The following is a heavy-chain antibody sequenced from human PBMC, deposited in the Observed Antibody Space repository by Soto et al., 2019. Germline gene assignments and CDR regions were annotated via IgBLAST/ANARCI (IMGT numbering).Heavy chain of an antibody. CDR1: GFTFSSYG. CDR3: AKGASGTGTTISDY. CDR2: ISYDGSNK. V-gene: IGHV3-30*18. J-gene: IGHJ4*02. Sequence: GGSLRLSCAASGFTFSSYGMHWVRQAPGKGLEWVAVISYDGSNKYYADSVKGRFTISRDNSKNTLYLQMNSLRAEDTAVYYCAKGASGTGTTISDYWGQGTLVTVSS. D-gene: IGHD1-1*01.